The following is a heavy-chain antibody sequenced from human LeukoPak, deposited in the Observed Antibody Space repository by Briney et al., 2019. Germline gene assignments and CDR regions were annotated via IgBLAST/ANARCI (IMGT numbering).Heavy chain of an antibody. CDR1: GGSIGSYY. CDR2: IYYSGST. Sequence: SETLSLTCTVSGGSIGSYYWSWIRQPPGKGLERIGYIYYSGSTNYNPSLKSRVTISVDTSKNQFSLKLSSVTAADTAVYYCARENIAVAGVYAFDIWGQGTMVTASS. J-gene: IGHJ3*02. V-gene: IGHV4-59*01. D-gene: IGHD6-19*01. CDR3: ARENIAVAGVYAFDI.